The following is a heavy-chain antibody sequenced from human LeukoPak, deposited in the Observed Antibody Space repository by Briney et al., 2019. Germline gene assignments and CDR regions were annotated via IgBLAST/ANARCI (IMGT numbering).Heavy chain of an antibody. Sequence: GESLKISCKGYGDSLTSYWIGWVRRMPGKGLEGMGSIYPSDSDTRYSPSCQGQVTISADKSITTAYLQWSSLKASDTAMYYCARLSGSYGYFYYYMDVWGKGTSVTVSS. CDR2: IYPSDSDT. D-gene: IGHD1-26*01. CDR1: GDSLTSYW. CDR3: ARLSGSYGYFYYYMDV. V-gene: IGHV5-51*01. J-gene: IGHJ6*03.